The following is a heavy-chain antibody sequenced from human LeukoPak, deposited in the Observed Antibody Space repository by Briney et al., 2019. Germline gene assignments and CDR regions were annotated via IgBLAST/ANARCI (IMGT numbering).Heavy chain of an antibody. D-gene: IGHD5-24*01. CDR3: ARDREMATIYYFDY. Sequence: ASVKVSCKASGYTFTGYYMHWLRQAPGQGLEWMGWINPNSGGTNYAQKFQGRVTMTRDTSISTAYMELSRLRSDDTAVYYCARDREMATIYYFDYWGQGTLVTVSS. CDR2: INPNSGGT. V-gene: IGHV1-2*02. J-gene: IGHJ4*02. CDR1: GYTFTGYY.